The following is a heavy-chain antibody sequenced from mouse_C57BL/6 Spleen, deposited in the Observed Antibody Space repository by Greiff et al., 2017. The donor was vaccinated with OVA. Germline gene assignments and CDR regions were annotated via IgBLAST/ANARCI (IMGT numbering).Heavy chain of an antibody. CDR1: GFTFSDYG. J-gene: IGHJ1*03. CDR2: ISSGSSTT. Sequence: EVQRVESGGGLVKPGGSLTLSCAASGFTFSDYGMHWVRQAPENGLEWVASISSGSSTTYYAATVKGRFTISRDNAKNTVFLQRTNLRSEDTAIYYCARGGYYSSYDWYFGVWGTGATVTGS. CDR3: ARGGYYSSYDWYFGV. D-gene: IGHD2-5*01. V-gene: IGHV5-17*01.